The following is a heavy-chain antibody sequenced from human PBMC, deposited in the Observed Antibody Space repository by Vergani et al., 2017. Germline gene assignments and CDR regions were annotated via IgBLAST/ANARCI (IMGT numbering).Heavy chain of an antibody. CDR1: GFTFTSSA. CDR2: IVVGSGNT. D-gene: IGHD3-10*01. V-gene: IGHV1-58*02. Sequence: QMQLVQSGPEVKKPGTSVKVSCKASGFTFTSSAMQWVRQARGQRLEWIGWIVVGSGNTNYAQKFQERVTITRDMSTSTAYMELNSLGAEDTAVYYCAGDLDYYGSGGGVDYWGQGTLVTVSS. J-gene: IGHJ4*02. CDR3: AGDLDYYGSGGGVDY.